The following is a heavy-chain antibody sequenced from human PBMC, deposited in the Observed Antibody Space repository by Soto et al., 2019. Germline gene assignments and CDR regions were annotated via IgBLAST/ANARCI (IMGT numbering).Heavy chain of an antibody. D-gene: IGHD1-20*01. CDR1: GFTLNNYG. CDR3: EKDRRYPRDYFHY. CDR2: ISPNGQGI. J-gene: IGHJ4*02. V-gene: IGHV3-23*01. Sequence: EVQLLESGGGLVQPGGSLRLSCAASGFTLNNYGMSWVRQAPGKGLDWVSAISPNGQGIYYADSVKGRFIISKDNSKNTVFLHMDSLTDDDTAVYYCEKDRRYPRDYFHYWGQGTLVTVSS.